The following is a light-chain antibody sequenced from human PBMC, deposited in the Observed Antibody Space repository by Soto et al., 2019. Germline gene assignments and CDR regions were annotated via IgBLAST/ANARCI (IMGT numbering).Light chain of an antibody. CDR1: QSIGSY. CDR2: DAS. V-gene: IGKV1-39*01. CDR3: QQSYSTPRLT. J-gene: IGKJ4*01. Sequence: DIPMTQSPSSLSASAGDRVTITCRASQSIGSYLNWYQQKPGKAPKLLIYDASNLQSGVPSRFSGSASGTDFTLTISSLQLEDFGTYYCQQSYSTPRLTFGGGTKVEIK.